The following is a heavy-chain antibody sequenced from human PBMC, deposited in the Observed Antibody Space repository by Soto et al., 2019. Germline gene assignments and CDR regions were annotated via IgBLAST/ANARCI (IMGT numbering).Heavy chain of an antibody. CDR2: IYYSGST. V-gene: IGHV4-59*08. CDR3: ARGIRPGLFVDYFDY. CDR1: GGSISSYY. Sequence: SETLSLTCTVSGGSISSYYWSWIRQPPGKGLEWIGYIYYSGSTNYNPSLKSRVTISVDTSKNQFSLKLSSVTAADTAVYYCARGIRPGLFVDYFDYWGQGTLVTVSS. D-gene: IGHD3-22*01. J-gene: IGHJ4*02.